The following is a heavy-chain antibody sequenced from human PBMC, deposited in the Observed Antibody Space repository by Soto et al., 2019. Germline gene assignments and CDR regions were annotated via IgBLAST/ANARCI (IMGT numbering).Heavy chain of an antibody. CDR1: GYTFTGYY. D-gene: IGHD2-15*01. J-gene: IGHJ5*02. V-gene: IGHV1-2*04. CDR3: SSGAGNCSGGSCYLINWFDP. CDR2: INPNSGGT. Sequence: ASVKVSCKDSGYTFTGYYMHWVRQAPGQRHKRMGWINPNSGGTNYAQKFQGLVTMTRDTSISTAFMELSRLRSDDTAVYYCSSGAGNCSGGSCYLINWFDPWGQGTPVTVSS.